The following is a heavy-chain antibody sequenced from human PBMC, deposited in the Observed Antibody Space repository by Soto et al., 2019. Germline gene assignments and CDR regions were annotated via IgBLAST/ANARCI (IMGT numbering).Heavy chain of an antibody. Sequence: GASVKVSCKASGYTFTSYGISWVRQAPGQGLEWMGWISAYNGNTNYAPQFQGRVTMTRNTSISTAYMELSSLRSEDTAVYYCEVTTGYWGQGTKVTVSS. D-gene: IGHD2-21*02. J-gene: IGHJ4*02. V-gene: IGHV1-18*01. CDR3: EVTTGY. CDR1: GYTFTSYG. CDR2: ISAYNGNT.